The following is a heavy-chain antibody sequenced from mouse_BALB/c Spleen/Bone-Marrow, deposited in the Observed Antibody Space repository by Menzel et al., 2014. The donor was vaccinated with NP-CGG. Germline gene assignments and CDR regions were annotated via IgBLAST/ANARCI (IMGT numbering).Heavy chain of an antibody. D-gene: IGHD4-1*01. CDR3: ATGYYFDY. V-gene: IGHV1-7*01. CDR1: GYTFTSYW. J-gene: IGHJ2*01. CDR2: INPSTGYT. Sequence: VKLVESGAELAKPGASVEMSCKASGYTFTSYWMHWVKQRPGQGLEWIGYINPSTGYTEYNQKFKDKATLTADKSSSTAYMQLSSLTSEDSAVYYCATGYYFDYWGQGTTLTVSS.